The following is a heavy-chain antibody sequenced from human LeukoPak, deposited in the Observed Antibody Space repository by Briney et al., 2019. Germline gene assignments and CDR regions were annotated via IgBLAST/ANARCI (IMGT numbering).Heavy chain of an antibody. J-gene: IGHJ4*02. V-gene: IGHV3-33*01. Sequence: PGGSLRLSCAASGFTFTNYAMQWVRQAPGTGLEWVAIIWYDGSDKYYTYSVKGRFTISRDNSKNTLYLQMNSLRVDDTAVYYCVRGLSPDYWGQGTLVTVSS. CDR1: GFTFTNYA. CDR3: VRGLSPDY. CDR2: IWYDGSDK.